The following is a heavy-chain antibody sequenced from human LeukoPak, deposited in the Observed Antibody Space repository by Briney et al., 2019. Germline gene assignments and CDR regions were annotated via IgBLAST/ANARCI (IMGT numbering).Heavy chain of an antibody. Sequence: GESLKISCKGSGYRFTSYWIGWVRPMPGKGLEWMGIIYPGDSDTRYSPSFQGQVTISADKSISTAYLQWSSLKASDTAMYYCARLSGFYGDYRGRDGMDVWGQGTTVTVSS. J-gene: IGHJ6*02. CDR3: ARLSGFYGDYRGRDGMDV. V-gene: IGHV5-51*01. D-gene: IGHD4-17*01. CDR2: IYPGDSDT. CDR1: GYRFTSYW.